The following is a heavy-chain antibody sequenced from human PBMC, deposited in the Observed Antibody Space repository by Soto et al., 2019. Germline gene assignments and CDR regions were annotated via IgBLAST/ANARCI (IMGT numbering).Heavy chain of an antibody. Sequence: QVQLVQSGAEVKKPGSSVKVSCKASGGTFSSYSFSWVRQAPGQGLEWMGRIYPILGIANYAQKFQGRVTITAAKSTSSAYRELSRLRSGGTAVYYCGVGFVLVPAAPLGDYWGRGTLVTVSS. CDR1: GGTFSSYS. CDR3: GVGFVLVPAAPLGDY. D-gene: IGHD2-2*01. CDR2: IYPILGIA. J-gene: IGHJ4*02. V-gene: IGHV1-69*02.